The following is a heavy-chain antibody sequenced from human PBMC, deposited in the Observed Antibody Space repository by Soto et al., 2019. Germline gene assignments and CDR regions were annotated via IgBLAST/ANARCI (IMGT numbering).Heavy chain of an antibody. CDR2: ISGSGTA. J-gene: IGHJ4*02. CDR1: GDSLTSGDYY. CDR3: ASASPRGGGRPFDY. D-gene: IGHD3-10*01. V-gene: IGHV4-30-4*08. Sequence: SETLSLTCTVSGDSLTSGDYYWSWIRQPPGKGLEWMGYISGSGTAYYKPSLKSRTLLSVDTSNNQFSLRLTSVTAADTAVYFCASASPRGGGRPFDYWGQGTLVTVSS.